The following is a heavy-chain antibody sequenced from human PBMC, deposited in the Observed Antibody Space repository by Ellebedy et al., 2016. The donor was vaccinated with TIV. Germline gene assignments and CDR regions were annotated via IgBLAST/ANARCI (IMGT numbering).Heavy chain of an antibody. D-gene: IGHD6-19*01. CDR1: GDTFSSYP. Sequence: ASVKVSCKASGDTFSSYPISWMRQAPGQGLEWIGGVIPIFGTANYTQKFQDRVTITADELTSTAYMELSSLRSEDTAVYYCAREGPYVSDWYGGNWFDPWGQGTLVTVSS. V-gene: IGHV1-69*13. CDR3: AREGPYVSDWYGGNWFDP. J-gene: IGHJ5*02. CDR2: VIPIFGTA.